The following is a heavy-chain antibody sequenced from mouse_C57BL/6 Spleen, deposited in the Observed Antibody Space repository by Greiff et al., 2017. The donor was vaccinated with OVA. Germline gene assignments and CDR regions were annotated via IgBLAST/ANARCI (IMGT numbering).Heavy chain of an antibody. D-gene: IGHD2-3*01. CDR2: INPSNGGT. V-gene: IGHV1-53*01. J-gene: IGHJ1*03. CDR1: GYTFTSYW. Sequence: QVQLQQPGTELVKPGASVKLSCKASGYTFTSYWMHWVKQRPGQGLEWIGNINPSNGGTNYNEKFKSKATLTVDKSSSTAYMQLSSLTSEDSAVYYCARGKGIYARWYFGVWGTGTTVTVSS. CDR3: ARGKGIYARWYFGV.